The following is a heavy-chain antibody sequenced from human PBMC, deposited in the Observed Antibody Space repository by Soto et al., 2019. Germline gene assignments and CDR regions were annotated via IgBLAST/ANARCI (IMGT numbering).Heavy chain of an antibody. CDR2: IIPNFGTV. CDR1: GGTFNSYA. CDR3: ARDLGLYVDTCMITDYYGMDV. D-gene: IGHD3-16*01. J-gene: IGHJ6*02. V-gene: IGHV1-69*06. Sequence: QVQLVQSGAEVKKPGSSVKVSCKASGGTFNSYAISWVRQVPGQGPEWMGGIIPNFGTVNYEKKFQGRVTIITDKSTSAAYKELRSLRSDDTAVYYCARDLGLYVDTCMITDYYGMDVWGQGTAVTVSS.